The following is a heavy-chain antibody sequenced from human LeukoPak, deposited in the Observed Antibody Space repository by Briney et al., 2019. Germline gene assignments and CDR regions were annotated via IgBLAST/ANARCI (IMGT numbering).Heavy chain of an antibody. J-gene: IGHJ4*02. CDR2: IFHNGNT. D-gene: IGHD3-10*01. V-gene: IGHV4-38-2*01. Sequence: SETLSLTCAVSGYSISNRYSWVWIRPPPGEGLEWIGSIFHNGNTYYNTPLRSRATMSIVTSSNHFSLNLTSENAADTAISYCARYGSGLSPHIPSWGQGTLVTVSS. CDR3: ARYGSGLSPHIPS. CDR1: GYSISNRYS.